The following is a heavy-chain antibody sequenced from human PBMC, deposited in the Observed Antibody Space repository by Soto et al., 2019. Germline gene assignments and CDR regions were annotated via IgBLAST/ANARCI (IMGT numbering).Heavy chain of an antibody. CDR3: AGGGGGVGEASFDS. D-gene: IGHD3-10*01. Sequence: QVQLEQSGAEVKKPGASVKVSCKTSGYTFTSYTLHWVRQAPGQGLEWMGWINAGNGREKYSQRFQDRVSLSTDKPAPPPYMDLRGPKSKDTARFYCAGGGGGVGEASFDSWGQGTLVTVSS. J-gene: IGHJ4*02. CDR1: GYTFTSYT. CDR2: INAGNGRE. V-gene: IGHV1-3*01.